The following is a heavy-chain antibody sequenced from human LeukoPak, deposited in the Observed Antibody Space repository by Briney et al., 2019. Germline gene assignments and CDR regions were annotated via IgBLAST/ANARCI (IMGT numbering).Heavy chain of an antibody. CDR2: MNPNSGNT. D-gene: IGHD6-19*01. V-gene: IGHV1-8*01. Sequence: ASVKVSCKASGYTFTSYDINWVRQATGQGLEWMGWMNPNSGNTGYAQKFQGRVTMTRNTSISTAYMELSSLRSEDTAVYYCARAERYSSGWVDYYYYGMDVWGQGTTVTVSS. CDR3: ARAERYSSGWVDYYYYGMDV. CDR1: GYTFTSYD. J-gene: IGHJ6*02.